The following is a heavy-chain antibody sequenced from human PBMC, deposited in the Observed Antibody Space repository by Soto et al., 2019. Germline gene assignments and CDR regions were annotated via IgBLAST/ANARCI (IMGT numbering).Heavy chain of an antibody. V-gene: IGHV4-61*01. CDR2: IYYSGST. CDR3: ARVLTGRKEWLRQGPFDY. CDR1: GGSFSSGRYY. J-gene: IGHJ4*02. D-gene: IGHD5-12*01. Sequence: SATPSLTCTFSGGSFSSGRYYWSWIRRPPGKGLEWIGYIYYSGSTNYNPSLKSRVTISVDTSKNQFSLKLSSVTAADTAVYYCARVLTGRKEWLRQGPFDYWGQGTLVTVSS.